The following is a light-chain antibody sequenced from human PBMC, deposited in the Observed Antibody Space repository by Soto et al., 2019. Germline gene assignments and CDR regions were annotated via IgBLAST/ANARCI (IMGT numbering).Light chain of an antibody. CDR2: GAS. CDR3: QQHLGRHT. CDR1: QSVSSRY. Sequence: IGLTQSPGTLSLSPGERATLSCRASQSVSSRYLAWYQQKPGQAPRLLIYGASNRATGIPDRFSGSGSGTDFTLTISSLEPEASAVYYCQQHLGRHTFGQGTKV. J-gene: IGKJ1*01. V-gene: IGKV3-20*01.